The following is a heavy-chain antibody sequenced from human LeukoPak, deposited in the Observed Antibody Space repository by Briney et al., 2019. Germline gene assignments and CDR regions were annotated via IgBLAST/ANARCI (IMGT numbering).Heavy chain of an antibody. J-gene: IGHJ4*02. CDR1: GYTFTNFG. D-gene: IGHD1-26*01. CDR3: ARDGGIEGRHLDY. Sequence: ASVKVSCKAYGYTFTNFGITWVRQAPGQGREWMGWISGYSGNTKYAQKFQARVTLTTDTPTSTAYMEMRSLISDDTAVYYCARDGGIEGRHLDYWGQGTLVTVSS. V-gene: IGHV1-18*01. CDR2: ISGYSGNT.